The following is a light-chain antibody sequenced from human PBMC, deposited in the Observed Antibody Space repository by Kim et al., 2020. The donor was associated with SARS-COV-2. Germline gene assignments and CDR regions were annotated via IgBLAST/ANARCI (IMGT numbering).Light chain of an antibody. CDR2: DAS. CDR1: QDIRNY. CDR3: QQFDNLPT. J-gene: IGKJ4*01. V-gene: IGKV1-33*01. Sequence: SASEGDRVTITCQASQDIRNYVKWYQHKPGTAPNLLIHDASKLATGVPSRCSGSGSGTDFTFTISSLQPEDIATYYCQQFDNLPTFGGGTKVDIK.